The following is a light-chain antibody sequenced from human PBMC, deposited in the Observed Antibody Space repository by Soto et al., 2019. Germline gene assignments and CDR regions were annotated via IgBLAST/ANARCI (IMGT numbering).Light chain of an antibody. CDR1: SSDVGGHNY. Sequence: QSVLTQPASVSGSPGQLITISCTGTSSDVGGHNYVSWYQQHPGKAPKFMIFEVSNRPSGVSNRFSGSKSGKTASLTISGLQAEDEADYYCSSYTSTNTWVFGGGTKLTVL. V-gene: IGLV2-14*01. J-gene: IGLJ3*02. CDR2: EVS. CDR3: SSYTSTNTWV.